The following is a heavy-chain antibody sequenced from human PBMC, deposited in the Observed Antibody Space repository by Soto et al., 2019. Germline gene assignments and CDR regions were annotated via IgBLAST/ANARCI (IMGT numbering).Heavy chain of an antibody. V-gene: IGHV3-53*01. J-gene: IGHJ6*02. D-gene: IGHD1-20*01. CDR1: GFTVSSNY. CDR3: ARGITGTTDGMDV. Sequence: EVQLVESGGGLIQPGGSLRLSCAASGFTVSSNYMSWVRQAPGKGLEWVSVIYSGGSTYYADSVKGRFTISRDNFKNTLYLQMNSLRAEDTAVYYCARGITGTTDGMDVWGQGTTVTVSS. CDR2: IYSGGST.